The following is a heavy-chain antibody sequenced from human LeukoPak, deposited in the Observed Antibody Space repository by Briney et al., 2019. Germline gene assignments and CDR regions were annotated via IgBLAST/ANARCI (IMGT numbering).Heavy chain of an antibody. CDR2: MNPNSGNT. Sequence: ASVKVSCKASGYTFTSYDINWVRQATGQGLEWMGWMNPNSGNTGYAQKFQGRVTITRNTSISKAYMELSSLRSEDTAVHYCARGGGGWDDLDYWGQGTLVTVSS. D-gene: IGHD6-19*01. CDR3: ARGGGGWDDLDY. J-gene: IGHJ4*02. V-gene: IGHV1-8*03. CDR1: GYTFTSYD.